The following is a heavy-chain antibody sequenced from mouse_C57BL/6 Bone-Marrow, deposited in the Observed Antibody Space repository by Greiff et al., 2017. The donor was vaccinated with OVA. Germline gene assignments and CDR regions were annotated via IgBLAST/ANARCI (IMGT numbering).Heavy chain of an antibody. V-gene: IGHV1-81*01. D-gene: IGHD2-4*01. CDR3: ASDDYDGYFDY. CDR2: IYPRSGNT. Sequence: VQLQQSGAELSRPGASVKLSCKASGYTFTSYGISWVKQRTGQGLEWIGEIYPRSGNTYYNEKFKGKATLTADKSSSTAYMELRSLTSEDSAVYFCASDDYDGYFDYWGQGTTLTGSS. J-gene: IGHJ2*01. CDR1: GYTFTSYG.